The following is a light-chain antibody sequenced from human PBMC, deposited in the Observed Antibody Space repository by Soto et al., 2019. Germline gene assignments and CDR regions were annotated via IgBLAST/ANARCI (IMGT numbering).Light chain of an antibody. CDR1: QSVSSSY. Sequence: EILLTQSPGTLCLSPGERATLSCRASQSVSSSYLAWYQQKPGQAPRLLIYGASSRATGIPDRFSGSGSGTDFTLTISRLEPEDYAVYYCQQYGHSLWTFGQGTKVDIK. CDR2: GAS. J-gene: IGKJ1*01. V-gene: IGKV3-20*01. CDR3: QQYGHSLWT.